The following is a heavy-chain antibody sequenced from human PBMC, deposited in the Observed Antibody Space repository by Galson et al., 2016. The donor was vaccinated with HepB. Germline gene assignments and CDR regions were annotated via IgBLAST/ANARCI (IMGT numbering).Heavy chain of an antibody. CDR1: GFTFSSYA. CDR3: AKCLWVRGVYPFDP. V-gene: IGHV3-23*01. Sequence: SLRLSCAASGFTFSSYAMNWVRQAPGTGLEWVSAILNSGASTSYADSVKGRFTISRDNSKNTVYLQMNNLRAEDTAVYYCAKCLWVRGVYPFDPWGQGTLVTVSS. D-gene: IGHD3-10*01. J-gene: IGHJ5*02. CDR2: ILNSGAST.